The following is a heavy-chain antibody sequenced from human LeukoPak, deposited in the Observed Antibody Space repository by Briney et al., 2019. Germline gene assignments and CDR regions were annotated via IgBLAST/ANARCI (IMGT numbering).Heavy chain of an antibody. CDR3: TKDLYEFIVGGAGYAFNM. J-gene: IGHJ3*02. Sequence: PGRSLSLSCAISGFRFHDYVMHWVREPPGKVLPWVSGITWNTRGYADSVKGYADSVKGRFTISRDSANNTLYLQMNSLRTEDTALYYCTKDLYEFIVGGAGYAFNMWGQGTMVTVSS. CDR2: ITWNTRGYADSVK. V-gene: IGHV3-9*01. CDR1: GFRFHDYV. D-gene: IGHD1-26*01.